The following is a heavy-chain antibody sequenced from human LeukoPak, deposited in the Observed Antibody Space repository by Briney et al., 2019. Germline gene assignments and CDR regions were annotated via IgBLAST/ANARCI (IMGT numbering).Heavy chain of an antibody. V-gene: IGHV4-30-4*02. CDR2: IYYSGST. CDR1: GGSISSGDYY. CDR3: ARVRGRTKRYGGYDKGIDY. J-gene: IGHJ4*02. D-gene: IGHD5-12*01. Sequence: SETLSLTCTVSGGSISSGDYYWSWIRQPPGKGLEWIGYIYYSGSTYYNPSLKSRVTISVDTSKNQFSLKLSSVTAADTAVYFCARVRGRTKRYGGYDKGIDYWGQATLVTVSS.